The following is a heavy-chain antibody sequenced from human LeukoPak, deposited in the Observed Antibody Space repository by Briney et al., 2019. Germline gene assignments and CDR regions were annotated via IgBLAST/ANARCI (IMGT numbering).Heavy chain of an antibody. CDR2: IYYSGST. CDR3: AREPMITFGGVIVTPFDY. D-gene: IGHD3-16*02. J-gene: IGHJ4*02. V-gene: IGHV4-59*01. Sequence: SETLSLTCTVSGGSISSYYWSWIRQPPGKGLEWIGYIYYSGSTNYNPSLKSRVTISVDTSKNQFSLKLSSVTAADTAVYYCAREPMITFGGVIVTPFDYWGQGTLVTVSS. CDR1: GGSISSYY.